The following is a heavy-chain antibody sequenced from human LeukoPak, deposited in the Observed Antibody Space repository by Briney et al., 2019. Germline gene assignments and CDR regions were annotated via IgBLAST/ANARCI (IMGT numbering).Heavy chain of an antibody. D-gene: IGHD2-2*02. V-gene: IGHV1-2*02. CDR3: AREEAYCTSSSCHIDY. CDR2: INPKSGGT. CDR1: GHTFTDYL. Sequence: GSLKVSCKASGHTFTDYLMHWVRQAPGQGLEWMGWINPKSGGTNFAEKFQGRVTMTRDTSISTAYMELSRLRSDDTAVYYCAREEAYCTSSSCHIDYWGQGTLVTVSS. J-gene: IGHJ4*02.